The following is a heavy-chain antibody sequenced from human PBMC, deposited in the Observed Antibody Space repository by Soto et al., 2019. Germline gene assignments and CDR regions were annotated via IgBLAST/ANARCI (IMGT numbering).Heavy chain of an antibody. CDR3: AKPTRANSPQPLDS. CDR1: GVTFSIYG. CDR2: ISYHGSNK. J-gene: IGHJ4*02. Sequence: QPGGSLRLSCAASGVTFSIYGMYWVRQVPGKGLEWVAVISYHGSNKYYADSVKGRFTVSRDNSKSMLYLQMDSLRDEDTAMYYCAKPTRANSPQPLDSWGQGALVSVS. D-gene: IGHD1-7*01. V-gene: IGHV3-30*18.